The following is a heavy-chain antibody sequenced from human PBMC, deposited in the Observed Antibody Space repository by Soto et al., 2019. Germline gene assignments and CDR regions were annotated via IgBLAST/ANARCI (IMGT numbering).Heavy chain of an antibody. V-gene: IGHV1-18*01. J-gene: IGHJ4*02. CDR2: ISAYNGNT. CDR1: GYTFTSYG. D-gene: IGHD2-15*01. CDR3: GTQLLCSGGSCSDY. Sequence: ASVKVSCKASGYTFTSYGISWVRQAPGQGLEWMGWISAYNGNTNYAQKLQGRVTMTTDKSTSTAYMELRSLRSDDTAVYYCGTQLLCSGGSCSDYWGQGTLVTVSS.